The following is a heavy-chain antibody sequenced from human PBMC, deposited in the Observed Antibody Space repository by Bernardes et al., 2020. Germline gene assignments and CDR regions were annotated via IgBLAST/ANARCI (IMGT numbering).Heavy chain of an antibody. CDR1: SGSFNGYY. CDR3: ARGHSTSGFDV. D-gene: IGHD6-6*01. V-gene: IGHV4-34*01. Sequence: SEPLSLTCAVYSGSFNGYYWSWIRQSPGKGLEWLAEMHHNGGSNYKPSLSTRLTISLDTSKTQCSLILNSVTAADTGVYYCARGHSTSGFDVWGQGVLVTVSS. CDR2: MHHNGGS. J-gene: IGHJ4*02.